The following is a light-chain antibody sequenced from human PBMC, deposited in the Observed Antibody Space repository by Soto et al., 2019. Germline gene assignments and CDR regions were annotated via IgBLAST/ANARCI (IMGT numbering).Light chain of an antibody. J-gene: IGKJ5*01. CDR3: QQSFTVPIT. CDR2: SAS. Sequence: IQLTPSPSSLSAAVGDRLTMTGGSSQSIAGYLSWYQQKPGKAPKFLIYSASTLQRGVPSRFGGSGSGTDFTLTITGLQPEDFATYYCQQSFTVPITFGQRTRLEIK. CDR1: QSIAGY. V-gene: IGKV1-39*01.